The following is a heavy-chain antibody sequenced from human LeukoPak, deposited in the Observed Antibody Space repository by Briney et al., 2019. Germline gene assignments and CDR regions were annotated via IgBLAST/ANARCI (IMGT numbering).Heavy chain of an antibody. CDR2: IYYSGST. J-gene: IGHJ6*02. CDR3: ARERRYYDSSYGMDV. D-gene: IGHD3-22*01. Sequence: PSETLSLTCTVSGGSISSGGYYWSWIRQYPGKGLEWIGSIYYSGSTYYNPSLKSRVTISVDTSKNQFSLKLSSVTAADTAVYYCARERRYYDSSYGMDVWGQGTTVTVSS. V-gene: IGHV4-61*08. CDR1: GGSISSGGYY.